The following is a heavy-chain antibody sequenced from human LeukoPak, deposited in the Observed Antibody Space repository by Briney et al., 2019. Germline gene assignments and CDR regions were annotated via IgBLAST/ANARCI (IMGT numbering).Heavy chain of an antibody. CDR3: AKDGYVVVVAATTVPLSYFDY. V-gene: IGHV3-30-3*01. Sequence: GRSLRLSCAASGFTFSSYAMHWVRQAPGKGLEWVAVISYDGSNKYYADSVKGRFTISRDNSKNTLYLQMNSLRAEDTAVYYCAKDGYVVVVAATTVPLSYFDYWGQGTLVTVSS. J-gene: IGHJ4*02. CDR2: ISYDGSNK. CDR1: GFTFSSYA. D-gene: IGHD2-15*01.